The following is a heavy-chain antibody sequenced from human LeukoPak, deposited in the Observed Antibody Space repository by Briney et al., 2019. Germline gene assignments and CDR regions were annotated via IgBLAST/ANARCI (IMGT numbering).Heavy chain of an antibody. Sequence: KVGESLKISCKGSGYSFTSYWISWVRQMPGKGLEWMGRIDPSDSYTNYSPSFQGHVTISADKSISTAYLQWSSLKASDTAMYHCARQGVVNDWYFDLWGRGTLVTVSS. CDR2: IDPSDSYT. CDR3: ARQGVVNDWYFDL. J-gene: IGHJ2*01. CDR1: GYSFTSYW. V-gene: IGHV5-10-1*01. D-gene: IGHD3-22*01.